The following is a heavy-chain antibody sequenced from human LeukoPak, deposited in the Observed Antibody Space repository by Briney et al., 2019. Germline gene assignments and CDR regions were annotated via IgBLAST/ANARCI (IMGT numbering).Heavy chain of an antibody. CDR2: IYYSGST. CDR3: ARDNSYGYLVFDY. J-gene: IGHJ4*02. V-gene: IGHV4-59*01. Sequence: SETLSLTCTVSGGSISSYYWSWIRQPPGKGLEWIGYIYYSGSTNNNPSLKSRVTISVDTSKNQFSLKLSSVTAADTAVYYCARDNSYGYLVFDYWGQGTLVTVSS. D-gene: IGHD5-18*01. CDR1: GGSISSYY.